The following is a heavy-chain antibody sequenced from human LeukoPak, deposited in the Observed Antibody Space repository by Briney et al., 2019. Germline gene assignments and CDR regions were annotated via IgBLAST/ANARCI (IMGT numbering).Heavy chain of an antibody. J-gene: IGHJ4*02. CDR3: ARGYCGGGSCYTY. CDR1: GFTFSGST. Sequence: PGGSLRLSCAASGFTFSGSTMNWVRQAPGKGLEWVSFISTSSSYIYYADSVRGRFTISRDNAKNSLYLQMNSLRAEDTAVYYCARGYCGGGSCYTYWGQGTLVTVSS. CDR2: ISTSSSYI. V-gene: IGHV3-21*01. D-gene: IGHD2-15*01.